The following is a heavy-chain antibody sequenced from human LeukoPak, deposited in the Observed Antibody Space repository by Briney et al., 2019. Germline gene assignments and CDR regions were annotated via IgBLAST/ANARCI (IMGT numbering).Heavy chain of an antibody. D-gene: IGHD6-13*01. J-gene: IGHJ5*02. Sequence: SETLSLTCAVYGGSFSGYYWSWIRQPPGKGLEWIGEINHSGSNYHNPSLKSRVTISVDTSKNQFSLKLSSVTAADTAVYYCARGRQDNRQQLRRAPFGFDPWGQGTLVTVSS. CDR2: INHSGSN. V-gene: IGHV4-34*01. CDR1: GGSFSGYY. CDR3: ARGRQDNRQQLRRAPFGFDP.